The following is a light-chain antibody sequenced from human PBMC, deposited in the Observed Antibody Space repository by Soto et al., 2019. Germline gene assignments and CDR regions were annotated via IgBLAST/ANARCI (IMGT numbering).Light chain of an antibody. CDR1: QSISSW. V-gene: IGKV1-5*03. CDR3: QQYNCYPWT. CDR2: KAS. Sequence: DIQMTQSPSTLSASVGDRVTITCRASQSISSWLAWYQQKPGKAPKLLIYKASSVESGVPSRFSGSGSGTEFKLTNTSLQPDDFATYYCQQYNCYPWTFGQGTKVEIK. J-gene: IGKJ1*01.